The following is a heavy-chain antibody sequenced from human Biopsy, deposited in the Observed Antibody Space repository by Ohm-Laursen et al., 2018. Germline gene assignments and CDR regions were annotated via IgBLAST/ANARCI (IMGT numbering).Heavy chain of an antibody. J-gene: IGHJ4*02. CDR2: ISNSGNT. Sequence: TLSLTCAVSGGSISSDYWSWIRQTPGKGLEWIGFISNSGNTNYNPSLKSRVTISADTSKNQFSLKLGSVTVADTAVYYCVRGANGFDYWGQGTLVTVSS. CDR3: VRGANGFDY. D-gene: IGHD1-1*01. V-gene: IGHV4-59*08. CDR1: GGSISSDY.